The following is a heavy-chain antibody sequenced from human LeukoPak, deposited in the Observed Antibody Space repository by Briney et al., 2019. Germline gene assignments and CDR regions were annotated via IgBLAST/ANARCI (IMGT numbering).Heavy chain of an antibody. CDR2: TFYRSKWYN. J-gene: IGHJ4*02. CDR3: ARDGWPAFDY. D-gene: IGHD2-15*01. Sequence: SQTLSLTCAISGDSVSSNTAAWNWIRQSPSGGLEWLGRTFYRSKWYNDYAVSVKSRITINPDTPKNQFSLHLNSVTPEDTAVYFCARDGWPAFDYWGQGTLVTVSS. CDR1: GDSVSSNTAA. V-gene: IGHV6-1*01.